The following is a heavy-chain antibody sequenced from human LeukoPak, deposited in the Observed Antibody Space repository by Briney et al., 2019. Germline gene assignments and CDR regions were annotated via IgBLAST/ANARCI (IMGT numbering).Heavy chain of an antibody. V-gene: IGHV1-2*06. Sequence: ASVKVSCKASGYTFTGYYMHWVRQGPAQGLERMGRIDPNSGGTNYAQKFQGRVTMTRDTPISTAYMGLSRLRPDDTAIYYCARGRGGGSLDYWGQGTLVTVSS. CDR1: GYTFTGYY. CDR2: IDPNSGGT. CDR3: ARGRGGGSLDY. J-gene: IGHJ4*02. D-gene: IGHD2-15*01.